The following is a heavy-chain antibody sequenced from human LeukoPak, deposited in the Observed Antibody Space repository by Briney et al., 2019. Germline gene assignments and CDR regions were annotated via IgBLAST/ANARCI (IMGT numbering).Heavy chain of an antibody. CDR2: IWYDGSNK. CDR1: GFTLSSYG. CDR3: ARGQYSPDY. J-gene: IGHJ4*02. V-gene: IGHV3-33*01. Sequence: GGSLRLSCAASGFTLSSYGMHWVRQAPGKGLEWGALIWYDGSNKYYTDSVKGRFTISGDNSKNTLYLQMNSLRAEDTAVYYCARGQYSPDYWGQGTLVTVSS. D-gene: IGHD2-15*01.